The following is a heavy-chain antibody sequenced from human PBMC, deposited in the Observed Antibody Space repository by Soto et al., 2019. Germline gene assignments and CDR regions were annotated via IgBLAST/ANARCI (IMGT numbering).Heavy chain of an antibody. CDR3: ARVTGYGSGFRWFDP. J-gene: IGHJ5*02. Sequence: EVQLVESGGGLVQPGGSLRLSCAASGFTFSSYEMNWVRQAPGKGLEWVSYISSSGSTIYYADSVKGRFTISRDNAKNSLYLQMNSLRAEDTAVYYCARVTGYGSGFRWFDPWGQGTLVTVSS. V-gene: IGHV3-48*03. D-gene: IGHD3-10*01. CDR2: ISSSGSTI. CDR1: GFTFSSYE.